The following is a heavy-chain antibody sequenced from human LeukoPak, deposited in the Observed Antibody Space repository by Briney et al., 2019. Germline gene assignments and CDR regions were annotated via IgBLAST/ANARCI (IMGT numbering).Heavy chain of an antibody. V-gene: IGHV4-30-4*01. Sequence: SETLSLTCTVSGGSISSGDYYWSWIRQPPGKGLERIGYIYYSGSTYYNPSLKSRVTISVDTSKNQFSLKLSSVTAADTAVYYCAREPGGWPSGYFDLWGRGTLVTVSS. J-gene: IGHJ2*01. CDR3: AREPGGWPSGYFDL. D-gene: IGHD6-19*01. CDR1: GGSISSGDYY. CDR2: IYYSGST.